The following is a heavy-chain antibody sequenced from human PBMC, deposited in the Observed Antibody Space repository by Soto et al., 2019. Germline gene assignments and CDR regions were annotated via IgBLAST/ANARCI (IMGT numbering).Heavy chain of an antibody. CDR3: AREIGAYGSGSYTNYYYYMDV. V-gene: IGHV3-30-3*01. D-gene: IGHD3-10*01. J-gene: IGHJ6*03. Sequence: PGGSPRLSCAASGFTFSSESMHWVRQAPGKGLEWVAVISYDGSNKYYADSVKGRFTISRDNSKNTLYLQMNSLRAEDTAVYYCAREIGAYGSGSYTNYYYYMDVWGKGTTVTVSS. CDR2: ISYDGSNK. CDR1: GFTFSSES.